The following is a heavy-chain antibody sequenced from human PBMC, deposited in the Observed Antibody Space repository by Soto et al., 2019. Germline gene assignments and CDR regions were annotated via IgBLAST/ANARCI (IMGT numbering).Heavy chain of an antibody. CDR2: IYYSGST. Sequence: PSDTLSLTCTVSGGSISSYDWSWIRQPPGKGLEWIGYIYYSGSTNYNPSLKSRVTISVDTSKNQFSLKLSSVTAADTAVYYCARTRITMIEKESYYFDYWGQGTLVTVSS. CDR3: ARTRITMIEKESYYFDY. V-gene: IGHV4-59*08. J-gene: IGHJ4*02. D-gene: IGHD3-22*01. CDR1: GGSISSYD.